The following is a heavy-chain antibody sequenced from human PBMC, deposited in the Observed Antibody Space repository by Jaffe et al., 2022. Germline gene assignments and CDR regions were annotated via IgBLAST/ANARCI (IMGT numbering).Heavy chain of an antibody. CDR3: ARSGSSALVGYCSSHSCLFDY. D-gene: IGHD2-2*01. V-gene: IGHV5-51*03. CDR1: GYSFATSW. J-gene: IGHJ4*02. CDR2: IYPGDSDT. Sequence: EVQLVQSGAEVKKPGESLKISCQGSGYSFATSWIGWVRQMPGKGLEWMGIIYPGDSDTRYSPSFQGQVTMSVDKSISTAYLQWSSLKASDTAIYYCARSGSSALVGYCSSHSCLFDYWGQGTVVSVSS.